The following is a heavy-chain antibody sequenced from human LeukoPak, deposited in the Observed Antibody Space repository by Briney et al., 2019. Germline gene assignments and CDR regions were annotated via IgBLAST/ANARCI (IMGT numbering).Heavy chain of an antibody. CDR1: GYTFTSYG. V-gene: IGHV1-18*01. J-gene: IGHJ6*02. D-gene: IGHD6-13*01. Sequence: ASVKVSCKASGYTFTSYGISWVRQAPGQGLEWMGWISAYNGNINYAQKLQGRVTMTTDASTSTAYMELRSLRSDATAVYYCARQVWQQLVRDYYGMDVWGQGTTVTVSS. CDR2: ISAYNGNI. CDR3: ARQVWQQLVRDYYGMDV.